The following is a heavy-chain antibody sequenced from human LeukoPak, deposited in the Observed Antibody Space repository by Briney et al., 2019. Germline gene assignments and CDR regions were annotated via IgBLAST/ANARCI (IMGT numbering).Heavy chain of an antibody. V-gene: IGHV1-24*01. CDR2: FDPEDGET. D-gene: IGHD3-3*01. CDR1: GYTFTSYD. J-gene: IGHJ4*02. CDR3: ATAVVFTPFWDY. Sequence: GASVKVSCKASGYTFTSYDINWVRQATGKGLEWMGGFDPEDGETIYAQKFQGRVTMTEDTSTDTAYMELSSLRSEDTAVYYCATAVVFTPFWDYWGQGTLVTVSS.